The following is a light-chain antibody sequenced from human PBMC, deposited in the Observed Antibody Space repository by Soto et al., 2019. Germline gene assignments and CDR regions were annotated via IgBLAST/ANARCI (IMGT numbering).Light chain of an antibody. V-gene: IGKV3-15*01. CDR1: QSVSSN. CDR2: DAS. CDR3: QQYDDWPET. Sequence: EKVMTQSSATLSVSPGERATLSCRASQSVSSNLAWYQQKPGQAPRLLIYDASTRATGIPARFSGSGSGTEFTLTISSLQSEDLAVYYCQQYDDWPETFGQGTKVEIK. J-gene: IGKJ1*01.